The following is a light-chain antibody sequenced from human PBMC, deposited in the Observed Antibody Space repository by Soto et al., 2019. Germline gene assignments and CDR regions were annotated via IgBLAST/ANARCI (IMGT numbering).Light chain of an antibody. CDR1: SSDVGGYNY. CDR2: EVS. Sequence: QSVLTQPASVSGSPGQSITISCTGTSSDVGGYNYVSWYQQHPGKAPKLMIYEVSNRPSGVSNLFSGSKSGNTASLTISGLQAEDEGDYYCSSYTSSSTLGVFGTGTKVTVL. J-gene: IGLJ1*01. V-gene: IGLV2-14*01. CDR3: SSYTSSSTLGV.